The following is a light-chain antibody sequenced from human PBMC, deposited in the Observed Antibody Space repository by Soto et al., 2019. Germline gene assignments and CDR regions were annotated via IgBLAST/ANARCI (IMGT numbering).Light chain of an antibody. CDR2: DAS. CDR3: QQRTNWPIT. Sequence: EIVLTQSPATLSLSPGERATLSCRASQSVSSYLAWYQQKPGQAPRLLIYDASNRATGIPGRFSGSGSGTDFTLTISSLEPEDSAVYYCQQRTNWPITFGQGTRLEIK. CDR1: QSVSSY. J-gene: IGKJ5*01. V-gene: IGKV3-11*01.